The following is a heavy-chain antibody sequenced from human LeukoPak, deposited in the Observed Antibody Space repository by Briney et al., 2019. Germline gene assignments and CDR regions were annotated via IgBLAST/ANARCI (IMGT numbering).Heavy chain of an antibody. Sequence: SETLSLTGTVSGGPISSYYWSWIRQPAGKGLEWIGRIYTSGSTNYNPSLKSRVTMSVDTSKNQFSLKLSSVTAADTAVFYCARENSGSYREFDYWGQGTLVTVSS. CDR2: IYTSGST. V-gene: IGHV4-4*07. J-gene: IGHJ4*02. CDR1: GGPISSYY. D-gene: IGHD1-26*01. CDR3: ARENSGSYREFDY.